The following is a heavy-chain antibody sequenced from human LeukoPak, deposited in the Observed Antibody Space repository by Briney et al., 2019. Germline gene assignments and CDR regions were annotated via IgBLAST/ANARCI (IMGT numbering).Heavy chain of an antibody. D-gene: IGHD5-18*01. Sequence: GGSLRLSCAASGFTFDDYAMHWVRQAPGKGLERVSGISWNSGSIGYADSVKGRFTISRDNAKNSLYLQMNSLRAEDTALYYCAKGGFTVMSMGVHDYWGQGTLVTVSS. CDR2: ISWNSGSI. CDR3: AKGGFTVMSMGVHDY. J-gene: IGHJ4*02. V-gene: IGHV3-9*01. CDR1: GFTFDDYA.